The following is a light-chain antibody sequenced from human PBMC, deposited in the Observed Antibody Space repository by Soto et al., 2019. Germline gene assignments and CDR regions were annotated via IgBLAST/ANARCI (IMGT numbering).Light chain of an antibody. CDR2: DAS. CDR1: QSIGSW. Sequence: DIQMTQSPSTLSASVGDRVIITCRASQSIGSWLAWYQQKPGKAPKALIYDASTLESGVPSRFGGSGSGTEFTLTISGLQRDDFGTYYCQEYNSYTGTFGPGTKVDIK. J-gene: IGKJ1*01. CDR3: QEYNSYTGT. V-gene: IGKV1-5*01.